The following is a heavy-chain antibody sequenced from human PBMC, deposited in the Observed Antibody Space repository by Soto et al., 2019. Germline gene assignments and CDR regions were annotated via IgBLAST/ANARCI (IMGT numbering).Heavy chain of an antibody. J-gene: IGHJ6*03. Sequence: SVKVSCKASGGTFSSYTISWVRQAPGQGLEWMGRIIPILGIANYAQKFQGRVTITADKSTSTAYMELSSLRSEDTAVYYCARGYSSSTYYYYYMDVWGKGTTVTVSS. CDR3: ARGYSSSTYYYYYMDV. V-gene: IGHV1-69*02. D-gene: IGHD6-13*01. CDR1: GGTFSSYT. CDR2: IIPILGIA.